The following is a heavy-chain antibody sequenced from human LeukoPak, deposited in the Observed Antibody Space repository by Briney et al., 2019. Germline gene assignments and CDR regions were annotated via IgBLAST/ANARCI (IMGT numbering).Heavy chain of an antibody. CDR2: ISSSSNYI. D-gene: IGHD1-26*01. V-gene: IGHV3-21*01. J-gene: IGHJ4*02. CDR3: ARDPEVEATASFDY. Sequence: GWSLRLSGVCSGFSLISYSMNWVREAPGKGLDWVSSISSSSNYISYADSVKGRFTISRDNAKNSLYLQMNSLRVEDTAVYYCARDPEVEATASFDYWGQGTLVTVSS. CDR1: GFSLISYS.